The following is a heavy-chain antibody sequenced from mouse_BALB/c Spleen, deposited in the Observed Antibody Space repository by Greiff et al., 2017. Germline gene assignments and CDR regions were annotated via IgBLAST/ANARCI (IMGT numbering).Heavy chain of an antibody. D-gene: IGHD2-1*01. CDR2: IYPGDGDT. J-gene: IGHJ3*01. V-gene: IGHV1-80*01. CDR1: GYAFSSYW. Sequence: VQLQQSGAGLVRPGCSLKLSCTASGYAFSSYWMNWVKQRPGQGLEWIGHIYPGDGDTNYNGKFKGKATLTANKSASPVYMQLSSLTSEDTAVYFCARWDGNYVSAGFAYWGQGTLVTVSA. CDR3: ARWDGNYVSAGFAY.